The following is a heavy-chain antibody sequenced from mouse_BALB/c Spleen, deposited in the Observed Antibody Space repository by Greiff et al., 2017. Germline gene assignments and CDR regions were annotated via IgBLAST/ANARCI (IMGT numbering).Heavy chain of an antibody. Sequence: EVHLVESGGGLVQPGGSRKLSCAASGFTFSSFGMHWVRQAPEKGLEWVAYISSGSSTIYYADTVKGRFTISRDNPKNTLFLQMTSLRSEDTAMYYCARSDSTRAMDYWGQGTSVTVSS. D-gene: IGHD2-5*01. CDR1: GFTFSSFG. J-gene: IGHJ4*01. CDR2: ISSGSSTI. V-gene: IGHV5-17*02. CDR3: ARSDSTRAMDY.